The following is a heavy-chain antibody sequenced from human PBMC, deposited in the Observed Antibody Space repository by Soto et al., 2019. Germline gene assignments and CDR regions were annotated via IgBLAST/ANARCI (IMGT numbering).Heavy chain of an antibody. J-gene: IGHJ4*02. D-gene: IGHD3-10*01. CDR3: ATGGYYFDY. CDR2: IKSEPGGGTT. CDR1: GFTFTNAW. V-gene: IGHV3-15*01. Sequence: EQLVESGGGLVKPGGSLRLSCAGSGFTFTNAWMNWVRQAPGKGLEWVGRIKSEPGGGTTDYAAPVKGRFTISRDDSKRTVYLQMNSLTTEDTAVYYCATGGYYFDYWGQGTLVTVSS.